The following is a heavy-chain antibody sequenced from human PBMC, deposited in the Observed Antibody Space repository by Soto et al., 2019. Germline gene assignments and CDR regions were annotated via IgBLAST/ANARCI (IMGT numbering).Heavy chain of an antibody. CDR3: ARGVNGYYHVDY. D-gene: IGHD2-2*01. CDR1: GFTSSSYW. Sequence: EVQLVESGGTLVQPGGSLRLSCAASGFTSSSYWMHWVRQAPGKGLVWVSRINRDGDRTDYADYVKGRFAVSRDNAKNTVLLKMNSLRAEDTAVYYCARGVNGYYHVDYWGQGTRVTVSS. V-gene: IGHV3-74*01. CDR2: INRDGDRT. J-gene: IGHJ4*02.